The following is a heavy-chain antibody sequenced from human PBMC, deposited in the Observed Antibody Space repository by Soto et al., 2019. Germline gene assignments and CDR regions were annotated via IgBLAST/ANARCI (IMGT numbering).Heavy chain of an antibody. CDR3: ATPFSGPGRDY. CDR2: ISSNGGST. CDR1: GFTFSSYA. D-gene: IGHD5-12*01. Sequence: GGSLRLSCAASGFTFSSYAMHWVRQAPGKGLEYVSAISSNGGSTYYANSVKGRFTISRDNSKNTLYLQMGSLRAEDMAVYYCATPFSGPGRDYWGQGTLVTV. V-gene: IGHV3-64*01. J-gene: IGHJ4*02.